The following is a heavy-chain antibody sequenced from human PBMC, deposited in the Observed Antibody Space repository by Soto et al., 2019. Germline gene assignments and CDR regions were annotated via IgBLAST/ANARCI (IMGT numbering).Heavy chain of an antibody. J-gene: IGHJ5*01. Sequence: NPSETLSLTCAVYGGSFSGHSWTWIRQSPGKGLEWIGDINHSGRVNYSPSLKSRVTISLDTSKNQFSLTLSAVTAADTAMYCCSTRAYDTNGYYRFDPWGQGTLDTSPQ. V-gene: IGHV4-34*01. CDR3: STRAYDTNGYYRFDP. CDR2: INHSGRV. D-gene: IGHD3-22*01. CDR1: GGSFSGHS.